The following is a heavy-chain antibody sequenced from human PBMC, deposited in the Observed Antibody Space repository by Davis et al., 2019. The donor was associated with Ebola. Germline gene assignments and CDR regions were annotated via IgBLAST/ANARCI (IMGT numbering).Heavy chain of an antibody. CDR3: ARGRCTASTCYGFFNYFDT. CDR1: GDSLNSGDYY. CDR2: ITYSGST. V-gene: IGHV4-30-4*01. Sequence: PSETLSLTCTVSGDSLNSGDYYWSWIRQPPGKGLEWVGYITYSGSTYYHPSLGSRVLFSLDAAKNQFSLKMTSVTGADAAVYYCARGRCTASTCYGFFNYFDTWGLGALVTVSS. D-gene: IGHD3-3*01. J-gene: IGHJ5*02.